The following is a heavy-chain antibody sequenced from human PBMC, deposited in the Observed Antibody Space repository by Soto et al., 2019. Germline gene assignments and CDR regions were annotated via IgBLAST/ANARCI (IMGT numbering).Heavy chain of an antibody. D-gene: IGHD4-17*01. J-gene: IGHJ6*02. CDR1: GGSISSSNW. CDR3: AREDYGDYITHYYYYGMDV. CDR2: IYHSGST. V-gene: IGHV4-4*02. Sequence: SETLSLTCAVSGGSISSSNWWSWVRQPPGKGLEWIGEIYHSGSTNYNPSLKSRVTISVDKSKNQFSLKLSSVPAADTAVYYCAREDYGDYITHYYYYGMDVWGQGTTVTVSS.